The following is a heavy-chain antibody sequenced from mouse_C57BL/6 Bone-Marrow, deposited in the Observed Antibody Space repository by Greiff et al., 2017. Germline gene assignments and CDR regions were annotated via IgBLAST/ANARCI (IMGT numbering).Heavy chain of an antibody. V-gene: IGHV1-82*01. CDR2: IYPGDGDT. J-gene: IGHJ2*01. CDR3: ARCGNYFDY. D-gene: IGHD1-1*01. CDR1: GYAFSSSW. Sequence: QVQLQQSGPELVKPGASVKISCKAFGYAFSSSWLNWVKQRPGKGLEWIGRIYPGDGDTNYNGKFKGKATLTADKASSPAYMQLSSLTSEDSAVYFCARCGNYFDYWGQGTTLTVSA.